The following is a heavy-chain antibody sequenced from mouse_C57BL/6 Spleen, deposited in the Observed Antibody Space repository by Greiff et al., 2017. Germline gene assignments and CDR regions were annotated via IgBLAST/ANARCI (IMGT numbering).Heavy chain of an antibody. CDR2: IYPGSGST. CDR1: GYTFTSYW. V-gene: IGHV1-55*01. D-gene: IGHD1-1*01. J-gene: IGHJ4*01. CDR3: ARKTYYYGSSYAMDY. Sequence: VQLQQPGAELVKPGASVKMSCKASGYTFTSYWITWVKQRPGQGLEWIGDIYPGSGSTNSNEKFKSKATLTVDTSSSTAYMQLSSLTSEDSAVYYCARKTYYYGSSYAMDYWGQGTSVTVSS.